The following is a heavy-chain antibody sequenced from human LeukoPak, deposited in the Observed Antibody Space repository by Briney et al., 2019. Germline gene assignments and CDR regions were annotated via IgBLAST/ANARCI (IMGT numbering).Heavy chain of an antibody. J-gene: IGHJ4*02. V-gene: IGHV3-30*18. CDR3: AKDRDYYGTGSDY. Sequence: PGRSLRLSCAASGFTFNIYGMHWVRQAPGKGLEWVAGISYDEMYQYYADSVKGRFTISRDKSKNTLFLQMNSLRAEDTAIYYCAKDRDYYGTGSDYWGQGTLVTVSS. CDR1: GFTFNIYG. D-gene: IGHD3-10*01. CDR2: ISYDEMYQ.